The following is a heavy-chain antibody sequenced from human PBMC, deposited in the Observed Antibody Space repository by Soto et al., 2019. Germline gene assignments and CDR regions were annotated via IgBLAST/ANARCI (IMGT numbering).Heavy chain of an antibody. D-gene: IGHD4-17*01. CDR1: GVTVSTNI. CDR3: ARDQSDYGDYPLSGYYYGMDV. J-gene: IGHJ6*02. V-gene: IGHV3-53*01. Sequence: GGSLRLSPAASGVTVSTNILSWVPQAPGKGLEWVSIIYSGGSTYYADSVKGRFTISRDNAKNSLYLQMNSLRAEDTAVYYCARDQSDYGDYPLSGYYYGMDVWGQGTTVTVSS. CDR2: IYSGGST.